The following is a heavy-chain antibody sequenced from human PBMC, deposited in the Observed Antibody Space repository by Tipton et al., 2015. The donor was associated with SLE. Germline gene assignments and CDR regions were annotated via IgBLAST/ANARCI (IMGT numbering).Heavy chain of an antibody. CDR3: AKRTPETRGYYYYMDV. Sequence: QSGAEVKAPGASVKVSCKTSGYSFINYGISWVRQAPGQGLEWIGWIYSYTNKRNYAQKVQGRVTMTTDTSTSTAYMELRSLRSDATAVYYCAKRTPETRGYYYYMDVWGKGTTVTVSS. J-gene: IGHJ6*03. CDR1: GYSFINYG. CDR2: IYSYTNKR. V-gene: IGHV1-18*01. D-gene: IGHD1-14*01.